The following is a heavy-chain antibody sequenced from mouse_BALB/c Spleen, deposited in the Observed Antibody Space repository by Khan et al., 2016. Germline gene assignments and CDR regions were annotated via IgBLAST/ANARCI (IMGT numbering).Heavy chain of an antibody. D-gene: IGHD2-1*01. V-gene: IGHV5-6*01. CDR2: ISSGGSYT. Sequence: EVELVESGGDLVKPGGSLKLSCAASGFTFRSYGMSWVRQTLDKRLEWVATISSGGSYTYYPDSVKGRFTISRDNAKNTLYLQMSSLKSEDTAMYYCARHQNGNYVRAMDYWGQGTSVTVSS. CDR1: GFTFRSYG. CDR3: ARHQNGNYVRAMDY. J-gene: IGHJ4*01.